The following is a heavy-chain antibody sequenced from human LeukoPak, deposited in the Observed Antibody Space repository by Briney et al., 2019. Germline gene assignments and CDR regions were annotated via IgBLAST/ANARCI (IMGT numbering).Heavy chain of an antibody. CDR2: INPSAGST. J-gene: IGHJ4*02. CDR1: GYTFTVYY. Sequence: ASVKVSCKASGYTFTVYYMHWVRQAPGQGLEWMGIINPSAGSTSFAQNFQGRVTMTRDTSTSTVYMELSSLRSEDTAVYYCARKGVGALMLDYWGQGTLVTVSS. V-gene: IGHV1-46*01. D-gene: IGHD1-26*01. CDR3: ARKGVGALMLDY.